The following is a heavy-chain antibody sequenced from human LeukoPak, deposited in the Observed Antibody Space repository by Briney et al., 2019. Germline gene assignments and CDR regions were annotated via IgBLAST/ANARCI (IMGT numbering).Heavy chain of an antibody. D-gene: IGHD5-24*01. Sequence: SETPSLTCTVSGGSISSSSYYWGWIRQPPGKGLEWIGSFYYSGNTYYNPSLKSRLTITVDTSNNQFSLKLNSMTAADTAVYYCARALVASSRHGPCDYWGQGTLVTVSS. J-gene: IGHJ4*02. V-gene: IGHV4-39*07. CDR1: GGSISSSSYY. CDR2: FYYSGNT. CDR3: ARALVASSRHGPCDY.